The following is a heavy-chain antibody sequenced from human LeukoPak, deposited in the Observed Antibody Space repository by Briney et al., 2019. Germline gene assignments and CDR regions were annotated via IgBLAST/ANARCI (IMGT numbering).Heavy chain of an antibody. CDR3: ARDLSGWELQEY. V-gene: IGHV3-7*01. Sequence: GGSLRLSCAASGFTFSSYWMSWVRQAPGKGVEGVANIKQDGSEKYYVDSVKGRFTISRDNAKNSLYLQMNSLRAEDTAVYYCARDLSGWELQEYWGQGTLVTVSS. D-gene: IGHD1-26*01. CDR2: IKQDGSEK. CDR1: GFTFSSYW. J-gene: IGHJ4*02.